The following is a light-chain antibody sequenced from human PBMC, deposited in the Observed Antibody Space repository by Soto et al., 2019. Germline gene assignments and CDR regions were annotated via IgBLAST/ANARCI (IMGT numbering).Light chain of an antibody. J-gene: IGLJ1*01. CDR3: SYKSTDF. Sequence: QSVLTQPPSGSAAPGQKVTISCAGSSSNIGGNSVSWYQQLPGTAPRLLIYDDNKRPSGIPDRFSGSKSGTSATLGITGFQTGDDADNYCSYKSTDFFATGRKVIVL. V-gene: IGLV1-51*01. CDR2: DDN. CDR1: SSNIGGNS.